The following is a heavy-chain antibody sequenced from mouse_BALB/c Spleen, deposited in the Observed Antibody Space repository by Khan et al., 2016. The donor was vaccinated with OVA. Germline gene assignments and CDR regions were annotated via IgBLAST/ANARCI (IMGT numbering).Heavy chain of an antibody. CDR2: TNPTNGRT. CDR3: ARIKKIVVTYFDY. V-gene: IGHV1S81*02. Sequence: QVQLQQSGAELVKAGASVKMSCKASGYTFTSYWMHWVKQRLGQGLEWFAETNPTNGRTYYNEKFKSKATLTVDKSSSTAYMLLSGPTFDDSAVYYCARIKKIVVTYFDYWGQGTTLTVSS. J-gene: IGHJ2*01. D-gene: IGHD1-1*01. CDR1: GYTFTSYW.